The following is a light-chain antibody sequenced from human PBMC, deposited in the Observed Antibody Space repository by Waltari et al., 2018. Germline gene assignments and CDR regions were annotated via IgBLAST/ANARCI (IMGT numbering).Light chain of an antibody. CDR3: SSYAGNNIAL. CDR2: DGN. Sequence: QSALTQPPSATGSPGPSVTISCTGTNTDVGTSTYVSWSQQRAGKAPKLHIFDGNKRPAGVPDRFSGSRSDNTASLTVSGRQAEDEADYYCSSYAGNNIALFGGGTKRTVL. CDR1: NTDVGTSTY. J-gene: IGLJ2*01. V-gene: IGLV2-8*01.